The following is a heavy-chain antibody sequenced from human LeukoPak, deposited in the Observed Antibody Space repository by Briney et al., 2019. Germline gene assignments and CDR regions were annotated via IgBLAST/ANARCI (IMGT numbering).Heavy chain of an antibody. CDR2: IYYSGST. CDR3: AREHHCSSTSCPYYYYYMDV. D-gene: IGHD2-2*01. CDR1: GGSISSGSYY. J-gene: IGHJ6*03. V-gene: IGHV4-61*01. Sequence: PSETLSLTCTVSGGSISSGSYYWSWIRQPPGKGLEWIGYIYYSGSTNYNPSLESRVTISVDTSKNRFSLKLSSVTAADTAVYYCAREHHCSSTSCPYYYYYMDVWGKGTTVTVSS.